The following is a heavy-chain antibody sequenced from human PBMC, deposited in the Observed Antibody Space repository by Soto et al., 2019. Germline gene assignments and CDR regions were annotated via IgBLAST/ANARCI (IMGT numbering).Heavy chain of an antibody. D-gene: IGHD6-25*01. Sequence: SETLSLTCAVYGGSFSGYYWSWIRQPPGKGLEWIGEINHSGSTNYNPSFKSRVTISVDMSKNQCARKLSSVTAADTAVHYCARGGRQRLRPTPISYKIGCWGKGTMGTVSS. J-gene: IGHJ6*04. V-gene: IGHV4-34*01. CDR2: INHSGST. CDR1: GGSFSGYY. CDR3: ARGGRQRLRPTPISYKIGC.